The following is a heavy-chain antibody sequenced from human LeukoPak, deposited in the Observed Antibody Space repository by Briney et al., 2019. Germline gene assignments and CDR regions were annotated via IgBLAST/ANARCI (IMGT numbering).Heavy chain of an antibody. D-gene: IGHD3-3*01. CDR2: ISYDGSNK. V-gene: IGHV3-30-3*01. CDR3: ARVNYGFWSGYLTWFDP. J-gene: IGHJ5*02. CDR1: GFTFSSYA. Sequence: PGRSLRLSCAASGFTFSSYAMHWVRQAPGKGLEWVAVISYDGSNKYYADSVKGRFTISRDNSKNTLYLQMNSLRAEDTAVYYCARVNYGFWSGYLTWFDPWGQGTLVTVSS.